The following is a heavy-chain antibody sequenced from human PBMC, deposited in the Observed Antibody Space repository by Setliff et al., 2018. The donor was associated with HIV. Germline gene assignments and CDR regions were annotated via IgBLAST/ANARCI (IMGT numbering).Heavy chain of an antibody. Sequence: SETLSLTCAVYGGSFSDYFWSWIRQPPGKGLEWIGEINHSGSTNYNPSLKSRVTISLDTSKNQFSLKLSSVTAADTAVYYCARAAAGNTGPFDLWGQGSPVTVSS. CDR2: INHSGST. CDR1: GGSFSDYF. D-gene: IGHD4-17*01. V-gene: IGHV4-34*01. CDR3: ARAAAGNTGPFDL. J-gene: IGHJ4*02.